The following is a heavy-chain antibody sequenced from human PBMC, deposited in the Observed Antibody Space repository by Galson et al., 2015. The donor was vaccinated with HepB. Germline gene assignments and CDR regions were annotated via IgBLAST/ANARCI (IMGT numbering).Heavy chain of an antibody. CDR3: ARMAPNYDFLTGSYYYYGLDV. CDR2: IYHSGST. J-gene: IGHJ6*02. D-gene: IGHD3-9*01. V-gene: IGHV4-34*01. Sequence: ETLSLTCAVYGGSFSGYYWTWIRQPPGKGLEWIGEIYHSGSTNYNPSLKSRVTISVDTSKNQFSLKLNSVTAADTAVYFCARMAPNYDFLTGSYYYYGLDVWGQGTTVTVSS. CDR1: GGSFSGYY.